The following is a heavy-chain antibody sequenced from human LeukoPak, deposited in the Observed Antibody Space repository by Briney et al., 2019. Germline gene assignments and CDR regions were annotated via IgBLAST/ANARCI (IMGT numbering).Heavy chain of an antibody. CDR1: GGSVSSSNHH. CDR2: FFSIGRT. V-gene: IGHV4-39*01. CDR3: ASIPGSSPSWHHFDN. J-gene: IGHJ4*02. Sequence: SETLSLTCNVSGGSVSSSNHHWAWIRQSPGMGLEWVGTFFSIGRTSQNPDPSLKGRVTLSVDTSRNQFSLQLRSLTAADTAIFYCASIPGSSPSWHHFDNWGQGTLVTVSS.